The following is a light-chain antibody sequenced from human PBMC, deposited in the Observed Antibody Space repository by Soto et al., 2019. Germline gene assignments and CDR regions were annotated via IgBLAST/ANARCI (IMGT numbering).Light chain of an antibody. Sequence: SAVSQPRSACGSPGQSVTISCTGTSSDVGAYTYVSWYQQHPGKAPKLMIYEVTKRPSGVPDRFSGSKSGNTASLTVSGLQAEDEAEYYCGSYAGSNNFPYVFGTGTKVTVL. J-gene: IGLJ1*01. V-gene: IGLV2-8*01. CDR3: GSYAGSNNFPYV. CDR2: EVT. CDR1: SSDVGAYTY.